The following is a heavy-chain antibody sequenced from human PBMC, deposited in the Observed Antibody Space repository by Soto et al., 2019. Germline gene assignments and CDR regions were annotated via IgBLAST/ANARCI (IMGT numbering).Heavy chain of an antibody. D-gene: IGHD6-19*01. Sequence: GGSLRLSCAASGFTFSSYWMSWVRQALGKGLEWVANIKQDGSEKYYVDSVKGRFTISRDNAKNSLYLQMNSLRAEDTAVYYCARERIIHIAVAAPGAYYYYYMDVWGKGTTVTVSS. CDR3: ARERIIHIAVAAPGAYYYYYMDV. V-gene: IGHV3-7*01. CDR1: GFTFSSYW. J-gene: IGHJ6*03. CDR2: IKQDGSEK.